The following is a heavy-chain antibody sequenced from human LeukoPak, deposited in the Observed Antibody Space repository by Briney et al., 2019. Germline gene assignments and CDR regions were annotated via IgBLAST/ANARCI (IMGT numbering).Heavy chain of an antibody. CDR1: GGSISSGGYY. CDR3: ATTPPISYSCIGFFDY. J-gene: IGHJ4*02. Sequence: SETLSLTCTVSGGSISSGGYYWRWIRQHPGKGLEWIGYIYYSGSTYYNPSLKSRVTISVDTSKNQFSLKLSSVTAADTAVYYCATTPPISYSCIGFFDYWGQGTLVTVSS. D-gene: IGHD6-13*01. V-gene: IGHV4-31*03. CDR2: IYYSGST.